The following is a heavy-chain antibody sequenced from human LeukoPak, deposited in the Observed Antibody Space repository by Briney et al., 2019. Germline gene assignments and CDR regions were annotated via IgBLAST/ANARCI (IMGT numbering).Heavy chain of an antibody. CDR1: GLTFSSYS. D-gene: IGHD4-23*01. Sequence: AGGSLRLSCAASGLTFSSYSMNWVRQAPGKGLEWVSSISSSSSYIYYADSVKGRFTISRDNAKNSLYLQMNSLRAEDTAVYYCAKGSARRWFWYFDYWGQGTLVTVSS. CDR2: ISSSSSYI. J-gene: IGHJ4*02. V-gene: IGHV3-21*04. CDR3: AKGSARRWFWYFDY.